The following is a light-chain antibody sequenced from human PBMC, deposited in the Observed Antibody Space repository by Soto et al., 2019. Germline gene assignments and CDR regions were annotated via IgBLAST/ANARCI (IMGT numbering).Light chain of an antibody. Sequence: EIVMTQSPATLSVSPGERATLSCRASQSVSNNLAWYQQKPGQSPRLLIYGASTRATGIPSRFSGSGSGTEFTLTINSLQSEDFAVYYCQQYNNWPPLYTFGQGTKLEIK. CDR3: QQYNNWPPLYT. J-gene: IGKJ2*01. CDR2: GAS. CDR1: QSVSNN. V-gene: IGKV3-15*01.